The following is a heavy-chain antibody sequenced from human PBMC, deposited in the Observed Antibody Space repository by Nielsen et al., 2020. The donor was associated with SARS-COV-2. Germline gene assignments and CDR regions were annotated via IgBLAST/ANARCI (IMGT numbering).Heavy chain of an antibody. V-gene: IGHV3-23*01. CDR3: ARGRGKYCGGDCYLFDD. CDR1: GFIFSSCA. CDR2: ISGSDST. J-gene: IGHJ4*02. D-gene: IGHD2-21*02. Sequence: GESLKISCAVSGFIFSSCAMSWVRQAPGKSLEWVSTISGSDSTYYADSVKGRFTISRDNCKNTVYLQMNSLRADDTAGYYCARGRGKYCGGDCYLFDDWGQGTLVTVSS.